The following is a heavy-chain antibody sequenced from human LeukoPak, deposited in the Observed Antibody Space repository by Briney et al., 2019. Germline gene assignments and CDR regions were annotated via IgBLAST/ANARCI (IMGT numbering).Heavy chain of an antibody. CDR1: GYTFTSYY. D-gene: IGHD6-13*01. V-gene: IGHV1-46*01. CDR2: INPSGGST. J-gene: IGHJ4*02. Sequence: ASVKVSRKASGYTFTSYYMHWVRQAPGQGLEWMGIINPSGGSTSYAQKFQGRVTMTRDTSTSTVYMELSSLRSEDTAVYYCARTGYSSSWYRYDYFDYWGQGTLVTVSS. CDR3: ARTGYSSSWYRYDYFDY.